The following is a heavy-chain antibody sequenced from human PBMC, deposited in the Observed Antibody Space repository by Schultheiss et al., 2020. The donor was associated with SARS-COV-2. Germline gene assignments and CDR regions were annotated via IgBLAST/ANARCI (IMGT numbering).Heavy chain of an antibody. CDR2: IYTSGST. J-gene: IGHJ4*02. V-gene: IGHV4-61*05. Sequence: SETLSLTCTVSGGSISSSSYYWGWIRQPPGKGLEWIGRIYTSGSTNYNPSLKSRVTISVDTSKNQFSLKLSSVTAADTAVYYCARSYYGSGSHLDYWGQGTLVTVSS. D-gene: IGHD3-10*01. CDR3: ARSYYGSGSHLDY. CDR1: GGSISSSSYY.